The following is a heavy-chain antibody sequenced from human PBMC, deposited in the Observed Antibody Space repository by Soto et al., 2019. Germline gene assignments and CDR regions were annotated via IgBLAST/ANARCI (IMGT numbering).Heavy chain of an antibody. J-gene: IGHJ3*02. CDR2: IYPGDSDT. CDR3: ARSGVTMVRGVEGGDAFDI. CDR1: GYSFTSYW. Sequence: PGESLKISCKGSGYSFTSYWIGWVRQMPGKGLEWMGIIYPGDSDTRYSPSFQGQVTISADKSISTAYLQWSSLKASDTAMYYCARSGVTMVRGVEGGDAFDIWGQGTMVTVSS. D-gene: IGHD3-10*01. V-gene: IGHV5-51*01.